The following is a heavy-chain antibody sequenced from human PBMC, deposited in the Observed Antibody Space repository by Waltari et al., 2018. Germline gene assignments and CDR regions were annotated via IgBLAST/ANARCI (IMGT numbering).Heavy chain of an antibody. J-gene: IGHJ4*02. Sequence: GWIRQPPGKALEWLALIYWNDDKRYSPSLKSRLTITKDTSKNQVVLTMTNMDPVDTATYYCAHSKSGYGLGIASSSGWDYWGQGTLVTVSS. CDR2: IYWNDDK. CDR3: AHSKSGYGLGIASSSGWDY. D-gene: IGHD6-19*01. V-gene: IGHV2-5*01.